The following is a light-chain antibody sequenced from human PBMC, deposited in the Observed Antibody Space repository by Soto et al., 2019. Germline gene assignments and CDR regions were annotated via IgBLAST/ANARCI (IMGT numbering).Light chain of an antibody. V-gene: IGKV3-11*01. Sequence: IVLSHSPATLSLYKGERATLSCRASQSVSSFLAWYQQKPGQAPRLLIYAASTRATGIPARFSGSGSGTEFTLTISCLQSEDFAVYYCQQRSNWPLTFGGGGKVDIK. CDR1: QSVSSF. CDR2: AAS. CDR3: QQRSNWPLT. J-gene: IGKJ4*01.